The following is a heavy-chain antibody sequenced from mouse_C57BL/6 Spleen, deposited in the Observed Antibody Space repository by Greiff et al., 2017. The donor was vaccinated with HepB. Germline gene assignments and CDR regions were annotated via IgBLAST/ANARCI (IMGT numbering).Heavy chain of an antibody. D-gene: IGHD1-1*01. CDR1: GYAFSSSW. J-gene: IGHJ2*01. CDR3: ARMVFYGSSWDYFDY. CDR2: IYPGDGDT. V-gene: IGHV1-82*01. Sequence: VQVVESGPELVKPGASVKISCKASGYAFSSSWMNWVKQRPGKGLEWIGRIYPGDGDTNYNGKFKGKATLTADKSSSTAYMQLSSLTSEDSAVYFCARMVFYGSSWDYFDYWGQGTTLTVSS.